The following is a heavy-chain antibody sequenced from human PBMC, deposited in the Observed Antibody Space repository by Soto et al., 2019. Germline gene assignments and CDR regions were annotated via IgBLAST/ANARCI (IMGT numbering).Heavy chain of an antibody. CDR2: INHSEST. CDR3: ARGPDPAYDILTGFYMNPSYGLDV. J-gene: IGHJ6*02. Sequence: SETLSLTCAMYGGSFSGYYWSWIRQPPGKGLEWIGEINHSESTNYNPSLKSRLTISVDASKTQFSLKLTSVTAADTAVYYCARGPDPAYDILTGFYMNPSYGLDVWGQGTTVTVSS. V-gene: IGHV4-34*01. D-gene: IGHD3-9*01. CDR1: GGSFSGYY.